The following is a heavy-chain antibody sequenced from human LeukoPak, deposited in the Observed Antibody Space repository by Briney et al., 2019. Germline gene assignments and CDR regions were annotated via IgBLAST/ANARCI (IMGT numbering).Heavy chain of an antibody. CDR1: GYTFTSYY. D-gene: IGHD6-19*01. J-gene: IGHJ4*02. V-gene: IGHV1-46*03. Sequence: ASVKVSCMASGYTFTSYYMHWVRQAPGQGLEWVGIINPSGGSTSYEQKFQGRVNITRDTSTITVYMELGSLRSEDTAVCYCARHSSGWYFDYWGQGALVTVAS. CDR2: INPSGGST. CDR3: ARHSSGWYFDY.